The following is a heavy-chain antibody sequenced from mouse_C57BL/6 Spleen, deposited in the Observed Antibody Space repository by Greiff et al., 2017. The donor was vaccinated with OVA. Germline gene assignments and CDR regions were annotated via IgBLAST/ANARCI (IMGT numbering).Heavy chain of an antibody. J-gene: IGHJ2*01. Sequence: QVQLQQSGPELVKPGASVKLSCKASGYTFTSYDINWVKQRHGKGLEWIGWIYPKDGSTKYNEKFKGKATLTVDTSSSTAYMELHSLTSEDSAVYFCARKDGYYGPDYFDYWGKGTTLTVSS. D-gene: IGHD2-3*01. CDR1: GYTFTSYD. CDR3: ARKDGYYGPDYFDY. CDR2: IYPKDGST. V-gene: IGHV1-85*01.